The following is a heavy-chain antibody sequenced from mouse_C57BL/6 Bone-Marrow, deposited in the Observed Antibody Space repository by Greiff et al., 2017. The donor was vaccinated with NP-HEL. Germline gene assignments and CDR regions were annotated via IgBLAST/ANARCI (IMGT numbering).Heavy chain of an antibody. Sequence: EVKLVESGPGMVKPSQSLSLTCTVTGYSITSGYDWHWIRHFPGNKLEWMGYISYSGSTNYNPSLKSRISITHDTSKNHFFLKLNSVTTEDTATYYCARDYGYDEGYWYFDVWGTGTTVTVSS. CDR3: ARDYGYDEGYWYFDV. CDR2: ISYSGST. J-gene: IGHJ1*03. CDR1: GYSITSGYD. V-gene: IGHV3-1*01. D-gene: IGHD2-2*01.